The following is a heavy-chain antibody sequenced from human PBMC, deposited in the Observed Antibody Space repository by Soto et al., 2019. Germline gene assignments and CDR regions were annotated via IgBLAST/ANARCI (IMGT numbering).Heavy chain of an antibody. D-gene: IGHD2-8*01. Sequence: EVQLVESGGGLVKPGGSLRLSCAASGFTFSSYSMNWVRQAPGKGLEWVSSISSSSSYIYYADSVKGRFTISRDNAKNSLYLQMNSLRAEDTAVYYCARYCTNGVCYFNYYYGMDVWGQGTTVTVSS. J-gene: IGHJ6*02. V-gene: IGHV3-21*01. CDR1: GFTFSSYS. CDR3: ARYCTNGVCYFNYYYGMDV. CDR2: ISSSSSYI.